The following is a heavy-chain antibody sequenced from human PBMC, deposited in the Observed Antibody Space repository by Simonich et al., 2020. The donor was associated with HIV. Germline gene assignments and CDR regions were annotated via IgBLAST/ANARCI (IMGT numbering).Heavy chain of an antibody. CDR2: IYYSWNT. CDR1: GGSISSDGYY. D-gene: IGHD1-20*01. CDR3: ARVGIRMYAFDI. J-gene: IGHJ3*02. Sequence: QVQLQESGPGLVKPSQTLSLTCTVSGGSISSDGYYWGWIRQHPGKGLEWIGYIYYSWNTYYNPSLKSRVTISVDTSKNQFSLKLSSVTAADTAVYYCARVGIRMYAFDIWGQGTMVTVSS. V-gene: IGHV4-31*03.